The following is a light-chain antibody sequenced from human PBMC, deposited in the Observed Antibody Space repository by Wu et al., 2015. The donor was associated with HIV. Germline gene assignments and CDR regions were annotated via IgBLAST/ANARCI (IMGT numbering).Light chain of an antibody. CDR3: QQYGSTPWT. J-gene: IGKJ1*01. CDR2: GAS. Sequence: EIVLTQSPGTLSLSPGERATLSCRASQSVSSIYLAWYQQKPGQAPRLLIYGASSRATGIADRFSGSGSGTDFTLTITRLEPEDFALYYCQQYGSTPWTFGQGTKVEIK. CDR1: QSVSSIY. V-gene: IGKV3-20*01.